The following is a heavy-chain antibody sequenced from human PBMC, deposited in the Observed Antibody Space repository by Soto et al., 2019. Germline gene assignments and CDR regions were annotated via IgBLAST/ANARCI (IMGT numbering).Heavy chain of an antibody. J-gene: IGHJ1*01. CDR3: AKGADYFHSNGNNLEYFLY. Sequence: PSETLSLTCAVSGGSISSGGYSWSWIRQPPGKGLEWIGYMYHSGSTYYNPSLKSRVTISIDRSKNQFSLKLSSVTAADTALYYCAKGADYFHSNGNNLEYFLYWGQGTLVTVSS. D-gene: IGHD3-22*01. CDR2: MYHSGST. V-gene: IGHV4-30-2*01. CDR1: GGSISSGGYS.